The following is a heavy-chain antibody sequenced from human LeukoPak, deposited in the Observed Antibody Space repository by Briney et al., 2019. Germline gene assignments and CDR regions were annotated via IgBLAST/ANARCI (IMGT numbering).Heavy chain of an antibody. CDR1: GGSFSGYY. CDR2: INHSGNT. Sequence: PSDTLSLTCAVYGGSFSGYYWSWIRQPPGKGLEWIGEINHSGNTNYNPSLKSRVTISVDTSKNQFSLKLSSVTAADTAVYYCAREAGGVAGTDYWGQGTLVTVSS. CDR3: AREAGGVAGTDY. D-gene: IGHD6-19*01. J-gene: IGHJ4*02. V-gene: IGHV4-34*01.